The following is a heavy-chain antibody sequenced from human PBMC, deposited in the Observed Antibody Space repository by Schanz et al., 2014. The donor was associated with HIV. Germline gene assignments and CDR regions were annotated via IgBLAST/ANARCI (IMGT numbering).Heavy chain of an antibody. CDR3: ARDDCSGGSCYSNYYYGMDV. D-gene: IGHD2-15*01. Sequence: EVQLVESGGGLVQPGGSLRLSCAASGFTFSTYWMMWVRQAPGKGLEWVANIKQDGSEKYYVDAVKGRFTISRDNAKNSVYLQMNSLRAEDTAVYYCARDDCSGGSCYSNYYYGMDVWGQGTTVTVSS. CDR2: IKQDGSEK. V-gene: IGHV3-7*01. CDR1: GFTFSTYW. J-gene: IGHJ6*02.